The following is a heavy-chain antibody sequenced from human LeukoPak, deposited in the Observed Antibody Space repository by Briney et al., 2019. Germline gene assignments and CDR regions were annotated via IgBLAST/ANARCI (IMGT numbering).Heavy chain of an antibody. CDR3: ARESCWSGWERSYYMDV. CDR2: INPNSGST. V-gene: IGHV1-2*06. D-gene: IGHD3-3*01. Sequence: ASVKVSCKASGYTFTGYYMLWVRQAPGHGLEWMGRINPNSGSTNYAQKFQGRVTLTRVTSISPAYIELSGLRSDDTAVYYCARESCWSGWERSYYMDVWGKGTTVTVSS. J-gene: IGHJ6*03. CDR1: GYTFTGYY.